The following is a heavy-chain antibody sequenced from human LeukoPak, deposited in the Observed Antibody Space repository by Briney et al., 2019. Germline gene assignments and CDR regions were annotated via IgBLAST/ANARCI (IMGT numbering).Heavy chain of an antibody. J-gene: IGHJ3*02. Sequence: GASVKVSCKASGYTFTGYYMHWVRQAPGQGLEWMGWINPNSGGTNYAQKFQGRVTMTRDTSISSASMDLSTLVSDDTAVYYCARGTRTGGSRAFDIWGQGTMITVSS. CDR1: GYTFTGYY. CDR2: INPNSGGT. V-gene: IGHV1-2*02. D-gene: IGHD3-16*01. CDR3: ARGTRTGGSRAFDI.